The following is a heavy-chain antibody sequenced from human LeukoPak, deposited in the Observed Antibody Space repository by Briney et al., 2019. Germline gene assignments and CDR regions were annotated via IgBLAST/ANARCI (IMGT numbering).Heavy chain of an antibody. Sequence: GGSLRLSCAASGFTFSSYAMSWVRQAPGKGLEWVSAISGGGTNTYYADSVKGRFTVSRDNSKTTLYLQMNSLRAEDTAVYYCARGRYYGMDVWGQGTTVTVSS. J-gene: IGHJ6*02. V-gene: IGHV3-23*01. CDR1: GFTFSSYA. CDR2: ISGGGTNT. CDR3: ARGRYYGMDV. D-gene: IGHD3-10*01.